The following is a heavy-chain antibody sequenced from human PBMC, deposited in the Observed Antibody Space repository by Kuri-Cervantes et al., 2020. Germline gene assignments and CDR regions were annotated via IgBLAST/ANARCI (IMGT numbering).Heavy chain of an antibody. CDR2: INPSGGST. J-gene: IGHJ6*02. V-gene: IGHV1-46*01. D-gene: IGHD3-10*01. CDR3: ARGPYGSGSYSYGMDV. CDR1: GYTFTSYY. Sequence: ASVKVSCKASGYTFTSYYMHWARQAPGQGLEWMGIINPSGGSTSYAQKFQGRVTMTRDTSTSTVYMELSSLRSEDTAVYYCARGPYGSGSYSYGMDVWGQGTTVTVSS.